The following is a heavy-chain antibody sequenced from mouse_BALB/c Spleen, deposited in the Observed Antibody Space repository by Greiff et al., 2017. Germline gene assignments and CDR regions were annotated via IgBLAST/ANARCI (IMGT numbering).Heavy chain of an antibody. Sequence: QVQLQQSGPGLVAPSQSLSITCTVSGFSLTNSGVHWVRQSPGKGLEWLGVIWGDGSTNYNSAFKSRLSISKDNSKSQVFLKMNSLQTDDTARYYCAKTHYGLAYWGQGTLVTVSA. V-gene: IGHV2-6-6*01. D-gene: IGHD1-2*01. CDR3: AKTHYGLAY. CDR1: GFSLTNSG. J-gene: IGHJ3*01. CDR2: IWGDGST.